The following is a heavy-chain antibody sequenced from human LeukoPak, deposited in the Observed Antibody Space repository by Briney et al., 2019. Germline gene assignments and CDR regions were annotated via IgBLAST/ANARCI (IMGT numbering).Heavy chain of an antibody. D-gene: IGHD3-22*01. Sequence: KPGGSLRLSCAASGFTFSSYSMNWVRQAPGKGLEWVSSISSSSSYIYYADSVKGRFTISRDNAKNSLYLQMNSLRAEDTAVYYCARDLGGNYDSRHGYWGQGTLVTVSS. CDR1: GFTFSSYS. CDR3: ARDLGGNYDSRHGY. CDR2: ISSSSSYI. J-gene: IGHJ4*02. V-gene: IGHV3-21*01.